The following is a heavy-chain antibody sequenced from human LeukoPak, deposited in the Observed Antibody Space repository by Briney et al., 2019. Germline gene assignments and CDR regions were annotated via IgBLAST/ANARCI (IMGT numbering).Heavy chain of an antibody. Sequence: PGGSLRLSCAASGFTFSSYGMSWVRQAPGKGLEWVSAISGSGGSTYYADSVKGRFTISRDNSKNTLYLQMNSLRAEDTAVYYCAKDRVRDYVWGSWFDYWGQGTLVTVSS. CDR1: GFTFSSYG. CDR2: ISGSGGST. CDR3: AKDRVRDYVWGSWFDY. V-gene: IGHV3-23*01. J-gene: IGHJ4*02. D-gene: IGHD3-16*01.